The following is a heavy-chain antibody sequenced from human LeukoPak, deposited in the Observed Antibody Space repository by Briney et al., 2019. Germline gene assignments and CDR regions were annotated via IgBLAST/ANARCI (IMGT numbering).Heavy chain of an antibody. CDR2: VFDSGRT. CDR3: TTIKRGNIFGYFDF. V-gene: IGHV4-59*01. D-gene: IGHD5-18*01. Sequence: IRQTPGKGLGWIGYVFDSGRTKENPSLKSRVTLSADTSKNQLSLRLSSVTAADTAVYYCTTIKRGNIFGYFDFWGQGILVTVSS. J-gene: IGHJ4*02.